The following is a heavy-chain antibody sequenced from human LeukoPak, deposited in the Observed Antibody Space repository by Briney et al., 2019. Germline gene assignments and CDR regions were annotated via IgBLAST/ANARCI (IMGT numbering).Heavy chain of an antibody. CDR3: ARIQLWLGDSRWFWFDP. D-gene: IGHD5-18*01. CDR1: GGSISSSNW. V-gene: IGHV4-4*02. CDR2: IYHSGST. J-gene: IGHJ5*02. Sequence: SETLSLTCAVSGGSISSSNWWSWVRQPPGKGLEWIGEIYHSGSTNYNPSLKSRVTISVDKSKNQFSLKLSSVTAADTAVYYCARIQLWLGDSRWFWFDPWGQGTLVTVSS.